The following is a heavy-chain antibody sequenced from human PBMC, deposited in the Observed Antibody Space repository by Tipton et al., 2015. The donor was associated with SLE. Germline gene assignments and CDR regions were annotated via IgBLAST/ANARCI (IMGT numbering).Heavy chain of an antibody. J-gene: IGHJ3*02. CDR3: ARGPYYDFWSGYDDAFDI. V-gene: IGHV4-34*01. CDR1: GGSFSGYY. D-gene: IGHD3-3*01. CDR2: INHSGST. Sequence: TLSLTCAVSGGSFSGYYWSWIRQPPGKGLEWIGEINHSGSTNYNPSLKSRVTISVDTSKNQFSLKLSSVTAADTAVYYCARGPYYDFWSGYDDAFDIWGRGTMVTVSS.